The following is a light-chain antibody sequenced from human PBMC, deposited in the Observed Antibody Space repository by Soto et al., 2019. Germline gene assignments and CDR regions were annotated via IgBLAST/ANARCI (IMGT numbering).Light chain of an antibody. CDR1: QSVSSSY. CDR2: DAS. J-gene: IGKJ1*01. CDR3: QQYSSSWT. V-gene: IGKV3-20*01. Sequence: EIVLTQSPGTLSLSPGERATLSCRASQSVSSSYLAWYQQKVGQAPRLLIYDASSRATGIPDRFSGSGSGTDFTLTISRLEPEDFAVYYCQQYSSSWTFGQGTKVEIK.